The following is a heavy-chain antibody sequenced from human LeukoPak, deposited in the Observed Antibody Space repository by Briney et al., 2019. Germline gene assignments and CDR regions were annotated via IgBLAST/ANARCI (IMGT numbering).Heavy chain of an antibody. Sequence: SGGSPRLSCISSGLTYNRDWMGWLRQAPGKGLEWLAHIKPDESRIFYADSVKGRFAISRDNAKNSVYLQMNSLRAEDTAVYFCARLILWETSNAFDIWGQGTMVTVSS. CDR2: IKPDESRI. CDR1: GLTYNRDW. V-gene: IGHV3-7*03. CDR3: ARLILWETSNAFDI. D-gene: IGHD1-26*01. J-gene: IGHJ3*02.